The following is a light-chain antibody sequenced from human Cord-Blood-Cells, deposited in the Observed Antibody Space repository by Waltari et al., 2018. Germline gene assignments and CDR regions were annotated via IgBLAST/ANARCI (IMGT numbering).Light chain of an antibody. J-gene: IGKJ1*01. V-gene: IGKV1-39*01. CDR3: QQSYSTPRT. CDR2: AAS. CDR1: QSISSY. Sequence: DIQMTQSPSSLSASVGDRVTITCRASQSISSYLNWYQQKPGKAPKLLIYAASSLQSGGPSRVSGSGSGTDFTLTISSLQPEDFATYDCQQSYSTPRTFGQGTKVEIK.